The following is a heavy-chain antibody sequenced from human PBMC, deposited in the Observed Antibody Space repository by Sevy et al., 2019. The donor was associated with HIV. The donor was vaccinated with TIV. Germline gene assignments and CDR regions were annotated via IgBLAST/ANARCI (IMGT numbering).Heavy chain of an antibody. Sequence: GGSLRLSCAASGFTFTSYAMSWVRQAPGKGLEWVSAISGSGDSTYYADSVKGRFTISRDNSKNTLYLQMNSLRAEDTAVYYCLYSSGRWDDFDYWGQGTLVTVSS. CDR1: GFTFTSYA. D-gene: IGHD6-19*01. J-gene: IGHJ4*02. V-gene: IGHV3-23*01. CDR3: LYSSGRWDDFDY. CDR2: ISGSGDST.